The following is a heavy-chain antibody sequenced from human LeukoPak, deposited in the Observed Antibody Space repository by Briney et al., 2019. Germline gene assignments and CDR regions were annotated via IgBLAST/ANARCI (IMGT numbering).Heavy chain of an antibody. D-gene: IGHD3-3*01. Sequence: ASVKVSCKASGGTFSSYAISWVRQAPGQGLEWMGRIIPILGIANYAQKFQGRVTITADKSTSTAYMELSSLRSEDTAVYYCARDYRITIFGVVNDAFDIWGQGTMVTVSS. CDR2: IIPILGIA. CDR3: ARDYRITIFGVVNDAFDI. CDR1: GGTFSSYA. V-gene: IGHV1-69*04. J-gene: IGHJ3*02.